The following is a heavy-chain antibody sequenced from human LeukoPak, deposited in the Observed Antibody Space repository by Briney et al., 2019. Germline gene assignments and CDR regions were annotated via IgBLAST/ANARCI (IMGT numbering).Heavy chain of an antibody. Sequence: ASVKVSCKASGYTFTGYYMHWVRQAPGQGLEWMGWINPNNGGTNYAQKFQGRVTMTRDTSISTAYMELSRLRSDDTAVYYCARSAIEYSSSVDYWGQGTLVTVSS. J-gene: IGHJ4*02. CDR3: ARSAIEYSSSVDY. CDR1: GYTFTGYY. V-gene: IGHV1-2*02. CDR2: INPNNGGT. D-gene: IGHD6-6*01.